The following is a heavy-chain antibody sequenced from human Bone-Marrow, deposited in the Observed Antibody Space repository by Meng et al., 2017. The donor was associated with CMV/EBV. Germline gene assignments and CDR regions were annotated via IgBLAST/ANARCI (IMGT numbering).Heavy chain of an antibody. Sequence: SETLSLTCTVSSYSISSGYYWGWIRQPPGKGLEWIGYIYYSGSTNYNPSLKSRVTISVDTSKNQFSLKLSSVTAADTAVYYCVRGPGGYPLLYYYYGMDVWAQGTTVTVSS. CDR1: SYSISSGYY. CDR2: IYYSGST. J-gene: IGHJ6*02. CDR3: VRGPGGYPLLYYYYGMDV. V-gene: IGHV4-61*01. D-gene: IGHD3-16*02.